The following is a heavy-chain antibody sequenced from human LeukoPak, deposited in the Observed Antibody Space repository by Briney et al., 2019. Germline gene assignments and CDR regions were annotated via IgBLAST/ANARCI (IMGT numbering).Heavy chain of an antibody. CDR2: IRYDGSNK. D-gene: IGHD6-13*01. CDR3: ARSPSWYGEFYFDY. V-gene: IGHV3-30*02. Sequence: GGSLRLSCAASGFTFSSYGMHWVRQAPGKGLEWVAFIRYDGSNKYYADSVKGRFTISRDNSKNTLYLQMNSLRAEDTAVYYCARSPSWYGEFYFDYWGQGTLVTVSS. CDR1: GFTFSSYG. J-gene: IGHJ4*02.